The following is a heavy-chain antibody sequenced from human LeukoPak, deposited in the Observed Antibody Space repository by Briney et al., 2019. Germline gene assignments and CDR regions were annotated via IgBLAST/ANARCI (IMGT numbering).Heavy chain of an antibody. CDR3: ARVVLRYFDWLSTYYFDY. Sequence: ASVKVSCKASGYTFTSYDINWVRQATGQGLEWMGWISAYNGSTNYAQKLQGRVTMTTDTSTSTAYMELRSLRSDDTAVYYCARVVLRYFDWLSTYYFDYWGQGTLVTVSS. J-gene: IGHJ4*02. D-gene: IGHD3-9*01. CDR1: GYTFTSYD. CDR2: ISAYNGST. V-gene: IGHV1-18*01.